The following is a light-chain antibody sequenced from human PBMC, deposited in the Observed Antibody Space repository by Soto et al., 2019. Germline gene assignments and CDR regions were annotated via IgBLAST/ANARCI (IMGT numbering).Light chain of an antibody. J-gene: IGLJ2*01. CDR1: ISDVGGHSY. V-gene: IGLV2-11*01. CDR3: CSYAGSYVV. Sequence: QSALTQPRSVSGSPGQSVAISCTGTISDVGGHSYVSWYQHHPGKAPKLMIYDFTKRPSGVPDRLSGSKSGNTASLTISGLQAEDEGDYYCCSYAGSYVVFGGGTKLTVL. CDR2: DFT.